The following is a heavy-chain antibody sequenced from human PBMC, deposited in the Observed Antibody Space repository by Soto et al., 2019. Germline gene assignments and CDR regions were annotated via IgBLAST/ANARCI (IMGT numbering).Heavy chain of an antibody. Sequence: SETLSLTCAVYGGSFSGYYWSWIRQPPGKGLEWIGEINHSGSTNYNPSLKSRVTISVDTSKNQFSLKLSSLTAADTAVYYCARDKYRRHHYYYGMDVWGQGTTVTV. CDR2: INHSGST. V-gene: IGHV4-34*01. CDR3: ARDKYRRHHYYYGMDV. D-gene: IGHD3-16*02. CDR1: GGSFSGYY. J-gene: IGHJ6*02.